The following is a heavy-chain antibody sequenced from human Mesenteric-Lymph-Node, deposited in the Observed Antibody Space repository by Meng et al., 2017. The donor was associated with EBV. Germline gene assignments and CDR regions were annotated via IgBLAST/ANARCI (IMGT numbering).Heavy chain of an antibody. Sequence: GQLGGSGGGLVQPWGSLRLACAAFEFTFSSYWMHWVRKAPGKGLVWVSRINTDGSTTSYADSVKGRFTISRDNAKNTLYLQMNSLRAEDTAVYHCAGSNKKWLHDVWGQGTLVTVSS. D-gene: IGHD5-12*01. CDR1: EFTFSSYW. J-gene: IGHJ4*02. CDR2: INTDGSTT. V-gene: IGHV3-74*01. CDR3: AGSNKKWLHDV.